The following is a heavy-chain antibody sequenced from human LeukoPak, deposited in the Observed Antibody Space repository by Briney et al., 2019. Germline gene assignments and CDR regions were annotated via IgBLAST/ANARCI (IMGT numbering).Heavy chain of an antibody. V-gene: IGHV4-61*02. CDR1: GGSISSGSYY. CDR3: AREGYCSGGSCYSTPY. CDR2: IYTSGST. D-gene: IGHD2-15*01. Sequence: SETLSLTCTVSGGSISSGSYYWSWIRQPAGKGLEWIGRIYTSGSTNYNPSLKSRVTISVDTSKNQFSLKLSSVTAADTAVCYCAREGYCSGGSCYSTPYWGQGTLVTVSS. J-gene: IGHJ4*02.